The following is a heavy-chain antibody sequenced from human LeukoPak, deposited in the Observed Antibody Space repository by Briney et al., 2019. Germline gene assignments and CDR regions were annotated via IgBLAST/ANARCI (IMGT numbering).Heavy chain of an antibody. Sequence: PSETLSLTCTVSGGSISSSSYYWGWIRQPPGKGLEWIGSIYYSGSTYYNPSLKSRVTISVDTSKNQFSLKLSSVTAADTAVYYCARLEVGGTIDYWGQGTLVTVSS. CDR3: ARLEVGGTIDY. CDR1: GGSISSSSYY. D-gene: IGHD1-7*01. CDR2: IYYSGST. V-gene: IGHV4-39*01. J-gene: IGHJ4*02.